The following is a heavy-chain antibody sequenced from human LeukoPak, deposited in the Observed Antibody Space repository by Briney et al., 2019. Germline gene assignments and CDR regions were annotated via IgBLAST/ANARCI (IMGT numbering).Heavy chain of an antibody. Sequence: ASVKVSCKASGYTFTSYYMHWVRQAPGQGLEWMGIINPSGGSTSYAQKFQGRVTMTRDTSTSTVYMELSSLRSEDTAVYYCARDSSRTEDILTGIQDYWGQGTLVTVSS. CDR1: GYTFTSYY. J-gene: IGHJ4*02. V-gene: IGHV1-46*01. CDR2: INPSGGST. CDR3: ARDSSRTEDILTGIQDY. D-gene: IGHD3-9*01.